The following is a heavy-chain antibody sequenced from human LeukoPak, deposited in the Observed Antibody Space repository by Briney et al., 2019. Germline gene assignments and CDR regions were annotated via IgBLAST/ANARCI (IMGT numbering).Heavy chain of an antibody. V-gene: IGHV3-7*05. Sequence: GGSLRLSCAASGLTFSSYWMSWVRQAPGKGLEWVANIKQDGSEKYCVDSVKGRFTISRDNAKNSLYLQMNSLRAEDTAVYYCATHRRGVVAAFGYWGQGTLVTVSS. CDR1: GLTFSSYW. D-gene: IGHD2-15*01. CDR3: ATHRRGVVAAFGY. CDR2: IKQDGSEK. J-gene: IGHJ4*02.